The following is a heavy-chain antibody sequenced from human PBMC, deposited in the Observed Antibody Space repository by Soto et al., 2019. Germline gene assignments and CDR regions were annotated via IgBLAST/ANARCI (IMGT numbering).Heavy chain of an antibody. J-gene: IGHJ2*01. CDR2: IYYSGST. V-gene: IGHV4-31*03. CDR3: ARDGIAARMDGWYFDL. D-gene: IGHD6-6*01. Sequence: QVQLQESGPGLVKPSQTLSLTCTVSGGSISSGGYYWSWIRQHPGKGLEWIGYIYYSGSTYYNPSLKSRVTISVDTSKNQCSLKLSSVPAADTAVYYCARDGIAARMDGWYFDLWGRGTLVTVSS. CDR1: GGSISSGGYY.